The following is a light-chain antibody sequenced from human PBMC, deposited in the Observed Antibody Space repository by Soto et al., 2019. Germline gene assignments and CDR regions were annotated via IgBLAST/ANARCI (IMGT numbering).Light chain of an antibody. Sequence: DIQMTQSPSSLSASVGDRVTITCRASQSIASYLNWYQQKPGKAPKLLIYAASSLQSGVPSRFSGSGSGTDFTLTISSLQPGDFATYYCQQSYSTPYTFGQGTKLEIK. J-gene: IGKJ2*01. CDR2: AAS. CDR3: QQSYSTPYT. V-gene: IGKV1-39*01. CDR1: QSIASY.